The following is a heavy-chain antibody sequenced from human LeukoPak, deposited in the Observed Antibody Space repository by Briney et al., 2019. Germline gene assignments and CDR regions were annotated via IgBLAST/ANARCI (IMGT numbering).Heavy chain of an antibody. CDR2: IRYDASNK. V-gene: IGHV3-30*02. Sequence: GGSLRLSCAVSGFTFSTYGMHWVRQAPGKGLEWVAFIRYDASNKYYADSVKGRFSISRDNANNSLYLQMNSLSAEDTAIYYCARQPQVAHFDYWGQGTLVSDSS. D-gene: IGHD2-15*01. CDR1: GFTFSTYG. J-gene: IGHJ4*02. CDR3: ARQPQVAHFDY.